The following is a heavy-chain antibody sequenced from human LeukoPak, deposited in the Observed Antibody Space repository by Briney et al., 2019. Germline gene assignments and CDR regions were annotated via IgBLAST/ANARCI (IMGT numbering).Heavy chain of an antibody. Sequence: SETLSLTCTISGGSTTNYYWSWIRQPPGKGLEWIGHIYYSGRTNYNPSLKSRVAISVDTSKNQFSLRLTSVTAADTAVYYCARRSFSYYAMDVWGQGATVTVSS. J-gene: IGHJ6*02. CDR2: IYYSGRT. D-gene: IGHD6-6*01. CDR3: ARRSFSYYAMDV. V-gene: IGHV4-59*08. CDR1: GGSTTNYY.